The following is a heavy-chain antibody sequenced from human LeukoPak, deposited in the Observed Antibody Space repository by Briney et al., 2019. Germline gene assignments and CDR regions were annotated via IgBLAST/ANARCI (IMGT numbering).Heavy chain of an antibody. D-gene: IGHD3-22*01. Sequence: GGSLRLSCAASGFTVSSNYMSWVRQAPGKGLEWVSVIYSGGSTYYADSVKGRFTISRDNSKNTLYLQMNSLRAEDTAVYYGARVLASSGYYRFDYWGQGTLVTVSS. CDR2: IYSGGST. CDR1: GFTVSSNY. J-gene: IGHJ4*02. V-gene: IGHV3-53*01. CDR3: ARVLASSGYYRFDY.